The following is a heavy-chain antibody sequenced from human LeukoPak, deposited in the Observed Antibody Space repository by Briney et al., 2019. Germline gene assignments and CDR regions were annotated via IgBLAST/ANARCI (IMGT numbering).Heavy chain of an antibody. CDR1: GFTFDGYG. CDR3: ARDRFSGSYPLDY. V-gene: IGHV3-20*04. Sequence: GGSLRLSCAASGFTFDGYGMSWVRQAPGKGLEWVSFISWNGGSTGYADSVKGRFTISRDNAKNSLYLQMNSLRAEDTAVYFCARDRFSGSYPLDYWGQGTLVTVSS. J-gene: IGHJ4*02. CDR2: ISWNGGST. D-gene: IGHD1-26*01.